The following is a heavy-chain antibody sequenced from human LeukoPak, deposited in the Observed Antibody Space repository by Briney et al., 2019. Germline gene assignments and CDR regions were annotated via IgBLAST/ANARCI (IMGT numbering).Heavy chain of an antibody. Sequence: TVGSLRLSCAASEFSFSTYWMHWVRQTPGKGLEWISRINGDGRSTTYAEAVKGRFTISRDNAKNTLFLQLNSLRAEDTAVYYCTRGPYSTGWFPAAAEYFQHWGQGTLVTVSS. J-gene: IGHJ1*01. V-gene: IGHV3-74*03. D-gene: IGHD6-19*01. CDR2: INGDGRST. CDR3: TRGPYSTGWFPAAAEYFQH. CDR1: EFSFSTYW.